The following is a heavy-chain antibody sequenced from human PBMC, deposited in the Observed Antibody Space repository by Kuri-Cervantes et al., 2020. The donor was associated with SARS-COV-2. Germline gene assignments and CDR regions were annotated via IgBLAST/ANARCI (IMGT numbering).Heavy chain of an antibody. CDR2: INHSGST. D-gene: IGHD3-22*01. J-gene: IGHJ4*02. CDR3: ARGRTSGYYYYFDY. Sequence: SETLSLTCAVYGGSFSGYYWSWIRQPPGKGLEWIGEINHSGSTNYNPSLKSRVTISVDRSKNQFSLKLSSVTAADTAVYYCARGRTSGYYYYFDYWGQGTLVTVSS. CDR1: GGSFSGYY. V-gene: IGHV4-34*01.